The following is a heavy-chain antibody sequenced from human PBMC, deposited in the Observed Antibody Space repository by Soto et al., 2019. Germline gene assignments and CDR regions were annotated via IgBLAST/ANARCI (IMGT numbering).Heavy chain of an antibody. V-gene: IGHV3-15*07. J-gene: IGHJ4*01. CDR2: IKSKIDGGTT. CDR3: PTDSYITMIVVGFDY. CDR1: GFTFTNAW. Sequence: PGGSLRLSCAASGFTFTNAWINWVRQAPGKGLEWVGRIKSKIDGGTTDFAAPVKGRFAISRDDSQNMVYLQMTSLKIEDTAVYFFPTDSYITMIVVGFDYGGNEPLVT. D-gene: IGHD3-22*01.